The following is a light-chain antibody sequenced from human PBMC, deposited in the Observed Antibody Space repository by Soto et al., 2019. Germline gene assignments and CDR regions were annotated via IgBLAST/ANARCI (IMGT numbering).Light chain of an antibody. Sequence: EIVLTQSPGTLSLSPGEIATLSCRASQSVFNNYLAWYQQKPGQSPRLLIYGASTRATGIPDRFSGGGSGTDFPPTISRLEPEDFAVYYCQHYGSSHPIRFGQGTRLEMK. CDR2: GAS. CDR1: QSVFNNY. J-gene: IGKJ5*01. V-gene: IGKV3-20*01. CDR3: QHYGSSHPIR.